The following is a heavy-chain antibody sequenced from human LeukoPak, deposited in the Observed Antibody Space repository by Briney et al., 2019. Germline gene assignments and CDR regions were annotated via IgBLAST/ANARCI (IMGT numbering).Heavy chain of an antibody. Sequence: GGSLRLSCAASGFTFSTYAMSWVRQAPGKGLEWVSAISGSGATTYYADSVKGRFTTSRDNSKNTLYLQMNSLRAEDTAVYYCARGGYDDGGNYFDFWGQGTLVTVSS. D-gene: IGHD5-12*01. CDR1: GFTFSTYA. V-gene: IGHV3-23*01. J-gene: IGHJ4*02. CDR3: ARGGYDDGGNYFDF. CDR2: ISGSGATT.